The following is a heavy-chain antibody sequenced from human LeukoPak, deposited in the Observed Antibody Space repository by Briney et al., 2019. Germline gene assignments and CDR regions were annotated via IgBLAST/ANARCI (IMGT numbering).Heavy chain of an antibody. V-gene: IGHV5-51*01. CDR2: IYPGDSDT. Sequence: PGESLKISCKGSGYSFTSYWIGWVRQMPGKGLEWMGIIYPGDSDTRYSPSFQGQVTISADKSISTAYLQWSSLKASDTAMYYCARPFPPYYYDSSGYMYYFDYWGREPWSPSPQ. D-gene: IGHD3-22*01. CDR3: ARPFPPYYYDSSGYMYYFDY. J-gene: IGHJ4*02. CDR1: GYSFTSYW.